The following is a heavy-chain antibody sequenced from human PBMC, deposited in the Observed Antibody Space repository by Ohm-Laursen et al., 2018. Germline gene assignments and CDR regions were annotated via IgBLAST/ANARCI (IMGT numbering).Heavy chain of an antibody. CDR3: ARVNSSDSSGYLFDY. CDR1: GGSFSGYY. Sequence: TLSLTCAVYGGSFSGYYWSWIRQPPGKGLEWIREINHSGSTNYNPSLKSRVTISVDTSKNQFSLKLSSVTAADTAVYYCARVNSSDSSGYLFDYWGQGTLVTVSS. J-gene: IGHJ4*02. CDR2: INHSGST. D-gene: IGHD3-22*01. V-gene: IGHV4-34*01.